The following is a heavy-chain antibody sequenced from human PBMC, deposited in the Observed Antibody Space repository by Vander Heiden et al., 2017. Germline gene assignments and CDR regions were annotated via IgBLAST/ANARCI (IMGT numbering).Heavy chain of an antibody. CDR1: GFTFSSDS. CDR2: ISSSSSYI. D-gene: IGHD3-22*01. V-gene: IGHV3-21*01. Sequence: EVQLVESGGGLVKPGGSLRLSCAASGFTFSSDSMNWVRQAPGKGLEWVSSISSSSSYIYYADSVKGRFTISRDNAKNSLYLQMNSLRAEETAVYYCARERGYYDSSGYYSSAFDIWGQGTMVTVSS. J-gene: IGHJ3*02. CDR3: ARERGYYDSSGYYSSAFDI.